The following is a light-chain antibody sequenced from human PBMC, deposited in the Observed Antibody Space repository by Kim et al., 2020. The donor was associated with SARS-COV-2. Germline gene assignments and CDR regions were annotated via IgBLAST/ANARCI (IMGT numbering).Light chain of an antibody. J-gene: IGKJ1*01. V-gene: IGKV3-20*01. Sequence: EVVLTQSPATLSLSPGERATLSCRVSQTVNSRYLAWYQQTPGQATRLLIYGASTRAAGIPDRFSGSGSGTDFTLTISRLEPEDFAVYYCHQYGSSPWTSGHGTKVDIK. CDR1: QTVNSRY. CDR3: HQYGSSPWT. CDR2: GAS.